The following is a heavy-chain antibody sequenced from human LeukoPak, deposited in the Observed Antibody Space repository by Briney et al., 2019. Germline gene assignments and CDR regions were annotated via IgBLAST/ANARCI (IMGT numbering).Heavy chain of an antibody. D-gene: IGHD3-3*01. CDR3: ARGAPTRSLEWLSSPYYYYYMDV. Sequence: ASVKVSCKASGYTFTSYYMHWVRQAPGQGLEWMGIINPSGGGTSYAQKFQGRVTMTRDMSTSTVYMELSSLRSEDTAVYYCARGAPTRSLEWLSSPYYYYYMDVWGKGTTVTVYS. J-gene: IGHJ6*03. CDR1: GYTFTSYY. CDR2: INPSGGGT. V-gene: IGHV1-46*01.